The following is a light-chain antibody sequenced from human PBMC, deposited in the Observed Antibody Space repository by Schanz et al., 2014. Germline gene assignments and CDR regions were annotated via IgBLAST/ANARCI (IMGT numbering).Light chain of an antibody. V-gene: IGLV1-40*01. Sequence: QSVLTQPPSVSGAPGQRVTISCTGTTSNIGAGYDVHWYQQLPGTAPKFLIYGKNNRPSGVPDRFSASKSGTSASLAISGLQSDDEAHYYCATWDDSLRAWLFGGGTKLTVL. CDR2: GKN. CDR3: ATWDDSLRAWL. CDR1: TSNIGAGYD. J-gene: IGLJ3*02.